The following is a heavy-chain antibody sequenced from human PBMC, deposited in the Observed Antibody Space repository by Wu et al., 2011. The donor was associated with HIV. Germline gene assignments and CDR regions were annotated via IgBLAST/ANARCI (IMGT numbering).Heavy chain of an antibody. CDR1: GGTFYA. V-gene: IGHV1-69*08. Sequence: QVQLVQSGAELKKPGSSMNVSCRSSGGTFYAVTWVRQAPGQGLEWVGRIVPIFGTTHYAQKFQGRVAMTWDTSISTAYMELSRLRSDDTAVYYCARDKGTEVFDYWGQGILVIVSS. CDR3: ARDKGTEVFDY. J-gene: IGHJ4*02. CDR2: IVPIFGTT.